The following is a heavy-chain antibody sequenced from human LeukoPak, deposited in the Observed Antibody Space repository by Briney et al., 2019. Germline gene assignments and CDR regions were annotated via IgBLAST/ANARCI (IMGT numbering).Heavy chain of an antibody. Sequence: GGSLRLSCSASGLTLSGYWMHWVRQIPGKGLVWVSRIDSDGSGTSYAGSVKGRFTISRDDVKNMLYLQMNSLRVEDTGLYYCSTVEHFWGQGTLVTVSS. CDR3: STVEHF. D-gene: IGHD1/OR15-1a*01. CDR1: GLTLSGYW. CDR2: IDSDGSGT. V-gene: IGHV3-74*01. J-gene: IGHJ4*02.